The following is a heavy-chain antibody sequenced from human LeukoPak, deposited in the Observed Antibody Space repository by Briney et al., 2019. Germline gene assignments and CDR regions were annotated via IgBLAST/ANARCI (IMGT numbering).Heavy chain of an antibody. CDR1: GGSFTGHY. J-gene: IGHJ3*02. D-gene: IGHD3-16*02. Sequence: SETLSLTCVVYGGSFTGHYWSWIRQPPGKGLEWIGEINHSGSFNYNPSLKSRVTISVDTSKNQFSLKLSSVTAADTAFYYCARGRYTLYTFDIWGQGTMVTVSS. CDR2: INHSGSF. CDR3: ARGRYTLYTFDI. V-gene: IGHV4-34*01.